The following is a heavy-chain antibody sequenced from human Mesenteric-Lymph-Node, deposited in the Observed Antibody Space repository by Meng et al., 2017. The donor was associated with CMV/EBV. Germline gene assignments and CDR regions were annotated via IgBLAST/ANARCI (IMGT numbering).Heavy chain of an antibody. V-gene: IGHV3-30*02. Sequence: GGSLRLSCAASGFTFSNYGMHWVRQAPGKGLEWVAFIRFDGDNKYYADSVKGRFTISRDNSKNTLYLQMNSLRPEDTAVYYCAKGDKVATITHVWGQGTMVTVS. J-gene: IGHJ3*01. D-gene: IGHD5-12*01. CDR3: AKGDKVATITHV. CDR2: IRFDGDNK. CDR1: GFTFSNYG.